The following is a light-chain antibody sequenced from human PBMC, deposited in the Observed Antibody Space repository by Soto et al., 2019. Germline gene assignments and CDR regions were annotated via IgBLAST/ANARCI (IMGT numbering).Light chain of an antibody. Sequence: EIVMTQSPATLSVSPGERATLSCRASQSVSSNLDWYQQKPGQAPRLLIYGASSRATGIPDRFSGSGSGTDFTLTISRLEPEDFAVYYCQQYGSSPSALAFGGGTKVDIK. CDR1: QSVSSN. J-gene: IGKJ4*01. V-gene: IGKV3-20*01. CDR2: GAS. CDR3: QQYGSSPSALA.